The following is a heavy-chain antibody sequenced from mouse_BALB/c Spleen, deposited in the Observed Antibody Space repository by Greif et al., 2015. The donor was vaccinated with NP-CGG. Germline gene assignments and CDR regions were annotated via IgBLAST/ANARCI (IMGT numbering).Heavy chain of an antibody. V-gene: IGHV3-8*02. J-gene: IGHJ1*01. D-gene: IGHD2-4*01. CDR1: GDSITSGY. CDR2: ISYSGST. CDR3: ARYDDYDEDWYFDV. Sequence: EVKLMESGPSLVKPSQTLSLTCSVTGDSITSGYWNWIRKFPGNKLEYMGYISYSGSTYYNPSLKSRISITRDTSKNXYYLQLNSVTTEDTATYYCARYDDYDEDWYFDVWGAGTTVTVSS.